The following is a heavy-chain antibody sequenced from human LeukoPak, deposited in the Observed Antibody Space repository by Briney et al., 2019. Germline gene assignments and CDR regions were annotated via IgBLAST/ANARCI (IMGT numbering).Heavy chain of an antibody. CDR1: GFTLSSYW. CDR2: IKEDGSEK. Sequence: GSLRLSCGASGFTLSSYWMSWVRQAPGKGLEWVADIKEDGSEKYYVDSVKGRFTISRDNAKNSLYLQMNSLRAEDTAVYYCALNPDYYGSGSFDYWGQGTLVTVSS. J-gene: IGHJ4*02. V-gene: IGHV3-7*01. CDR3: ALNPDYYGSGSFDY. D-gene: IGHD3-10*01.